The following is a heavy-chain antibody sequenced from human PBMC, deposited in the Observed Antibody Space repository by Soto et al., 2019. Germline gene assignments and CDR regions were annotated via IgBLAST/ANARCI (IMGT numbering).Heavy chain of an antibody. V-gene: IGHV3-7*03. D-gene: IGHD4-17*01. CDR1: GFTFSSYW. CDR2: IKQDGSEK. Sequence: EVQLVESGGGLFQPGGSLRLSCAASGFTFSSYWMSWVRQAPGKGLEWVANIKQDGSEKYYVDSVKGRFTISRDNAKNSLYLQMNSLRAEDTAVYYGARVRNNGDYPYFDYWGQGTLVTVSS. CDR3: ARVRNNGDYPYFDY. J-gene: IGHJ4*02.